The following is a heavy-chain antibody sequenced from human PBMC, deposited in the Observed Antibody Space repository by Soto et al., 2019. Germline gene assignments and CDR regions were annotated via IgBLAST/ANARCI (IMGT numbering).Heavy chain of an antibody. V-gene: IGHV3-23*01. CDR2: VSYSGSST. D-gene: IGHD2-2*01. CDR3: AKHSRETTTCCGED. Sequence: LRLSCAASGFTFRDYSMSWVRQAPGRGLEWVSGVSYSGSSTYYADSVKGRFTISRDNSKNTLYLQMNSLRAEDTAVYYCAKHSRETTTCCGEDWGQGTRVTVSS. J-gene: IGHJ4*02. CDR1: GFTFRDYS.